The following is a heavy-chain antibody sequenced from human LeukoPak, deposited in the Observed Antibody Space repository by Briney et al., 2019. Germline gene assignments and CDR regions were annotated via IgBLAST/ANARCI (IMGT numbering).Heavy chain of an antibody. CDR2: IYYSGTT. Sequence: SETLSLTCTVSGGSISSSYKYWGWVRQPPGRGLEWIGSIYYSGTTYYNPSLKSRVTIYVDTSKNQFSLKLTSVTAADTAVYYCARVRSGCNDYWGQGTLVTVSS. CDR1: GGSISSSYKY. J-gene: IGHJ4*02. D-gene: IGHD6-19*01. V-gene: IGHV4-39*01. CDR3: ARVRSGCNDY.